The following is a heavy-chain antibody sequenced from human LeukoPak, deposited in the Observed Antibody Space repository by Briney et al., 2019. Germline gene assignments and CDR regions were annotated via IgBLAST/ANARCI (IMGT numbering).Heavy chain of an antibody. Sequence: PGGSLRLSCAASGFTFSSYNMNWVRQAPGKGLEWVSYISSSSSTIYYADSVKGRFTISRDNSEKRVYLQMNNLRTEDTAVYFCAGEIGRSGGYDYWGQGTLVTVSS. CDR2: ISSSSSTI. D-gene: IGHD1-26*01. J-gene: IGHJ4*02. V-gene: IGHV3-48*04. CDR1: GFTFSSYN. CDR3: AGEIGRSGGYDY.